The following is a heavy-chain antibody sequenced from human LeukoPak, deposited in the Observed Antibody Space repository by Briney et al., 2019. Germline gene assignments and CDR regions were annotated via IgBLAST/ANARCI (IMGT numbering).Heavy chain of an antibody. Sequence: SETLSLTCTVSGGSISSYYWSWIRQPLGKGLEWIGYIYYSGSTNYNPSLKSRVTISVDTSKNQFSLKLSSVTAADTAVYYCARLSGGRPYYCDYWGQGTLVTVSS. D-gene: IGHD3-16*01. CDR1: GGSISSYY. CDR2: IYYSGST. V-gene: IGHV4-59*08. J-gene: IGHJ4*02. CDR3: ARLSGGRPYYCDY.